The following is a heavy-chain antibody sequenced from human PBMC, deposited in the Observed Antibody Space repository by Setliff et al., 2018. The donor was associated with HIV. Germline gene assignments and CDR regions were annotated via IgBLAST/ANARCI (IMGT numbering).Heavy chain of an antibody. CDR1: GFTLSSNH. CDR3: TRDGAYHNFWSGYFFVY. CDR2: IRNKAYAGTT. Sequence: GGSLRLSCAASGFTLSSNHMTWVRQAPGKGLEWIGFIRNKAYAGTTEYAASVKGRFTISRDDSKNTTYLQMNSLRTEDTAIYYCTRDGAYHNFWSGYFFVYWGPGALVTVSS. D-gene: IGHD3-3*01. V-gene: IGHV3-49*02. J-gene: IGHJ4*02.